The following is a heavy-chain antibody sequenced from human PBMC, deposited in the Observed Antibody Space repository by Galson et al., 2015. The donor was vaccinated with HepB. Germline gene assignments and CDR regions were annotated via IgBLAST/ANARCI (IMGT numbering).Heavy chain of an antibody. CDR2: IRSKANNYAT. CDR3: ARPSGGDSSFYGMDV. CDR1: GFTFSGSA. J-gene: IGHJ6*02. D-gene: IGHD1-26*01. Sequence: SLRLSCAASGFTFSGSAMHWVRQASGKGLEWVGRIRSKANNYATAYAASVKGRFTISRDDSRNTAYLQMSSLKTEDTAVYYCARPSGGDSSFYGMDVWGQGTTVTVS. V-gene: IGHV3-73*01.